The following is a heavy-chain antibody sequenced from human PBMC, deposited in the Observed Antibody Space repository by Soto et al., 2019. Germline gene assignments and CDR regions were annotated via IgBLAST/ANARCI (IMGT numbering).Heavy chain of an antibody. D-gene: IGHD6-19*01. Sequence: PGGSLRLSCAASGFTFSSYAMSWVRQAPGKGLEWVSAISGSGGSTYYADSVKGRFTIPRDNSKNTLYLQMNSLRAEDTALYYCAKRPVGGSSFWYFELWGRGALVTVSS. J-gene: IGHJ2*01. CDR3: AKRPVGGSSFWYFEL. CDR1: GFTFSSYA. V-gene: IGHV3-23*01. CDR2: ISGSGGST.